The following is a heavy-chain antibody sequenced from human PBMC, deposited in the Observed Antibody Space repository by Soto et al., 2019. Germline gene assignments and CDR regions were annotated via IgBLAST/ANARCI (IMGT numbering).Heavy chain of an antibody. J-gene: IGHJ1*01. D-gene: IGHD3-22*01. V-gene: IGHV3-21*01. CDR3: ASYYYDSSGYGEYFQH. CDR2: ISSSSSYI. CDR1: GFTFSSYI. Sequence: GGSLRLSCAASGFTFSSYIMNWVRQAPGKGLEWVSSISSSSSYIYYADSVKGRFTISRDNAKNSLYLQMNSLRAEDTAVYYCASYYYDSSGYGEYFQHWGQGTLVTVSS.